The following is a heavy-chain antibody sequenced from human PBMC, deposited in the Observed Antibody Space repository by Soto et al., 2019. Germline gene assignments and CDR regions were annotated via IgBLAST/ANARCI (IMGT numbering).Heavy chain of an antibody. J-gene: IGHJ5*02. D-gene: IGHD3-22*01. CDR3: ARDGANYDSSGYYDSDWFDP. Sequence: VKVSCKASGYTFTGYYMHWVRQAPGQGLEWMGWINPNSGGTNYAQKFQGWVTMTRDTSISTAYMELSRLRSDDTAVYYCARDGANYDSSGYYDSDWFDPWGQGTLVTVSS. V-gene: IGHV1-2*04. CDR2: INPNSGGT. CDR1: GYTFTGYY.